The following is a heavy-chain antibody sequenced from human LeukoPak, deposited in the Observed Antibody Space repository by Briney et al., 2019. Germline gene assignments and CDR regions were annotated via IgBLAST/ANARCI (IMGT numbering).Heavy chain of an antibody. D-gene: IGHD1-1*01. CDR1: GYTFTSYY. CDR2: INPSGGST. V-gene: IGHV1-46*01. Sequence: ASVKVSCKASGYTFTSYYMHWVRQAPGQGLEWMGIINPSGGSTSYAQKFQGRVTMTRDMSTSTVYMELSSLRSEDTAVYYCARAPGTTSGGRYYYYMDVWGKGTTVTVSS. CDR3: ARAPGTTSGGRYYYYMDV. J-gene: IGHJ6*03.